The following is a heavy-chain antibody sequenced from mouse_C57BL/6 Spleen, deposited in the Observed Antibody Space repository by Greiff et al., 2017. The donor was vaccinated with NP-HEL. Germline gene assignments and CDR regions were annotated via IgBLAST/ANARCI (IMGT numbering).Heavy chain of an antibody. CDR2: IYPGDGDT. CDR1: GYAFSSSW. D-gene: IGHD1-1*01. CDR3: ARWGTAVVDWYFEV. J-gene: IGHJ1*03. Sequence: VQLQQSGPELVKPGASVKISCKASGYAFSSSWMNWVKQRPGKGLEWIGRIYPGDGDTNYNGKFKGKATLTADKSSSTAYMQLSSLTSEDSAVYFCARWGTAVVDWYFEVWGTGTTVTVSS. V-gene: IGHV1-82*01.